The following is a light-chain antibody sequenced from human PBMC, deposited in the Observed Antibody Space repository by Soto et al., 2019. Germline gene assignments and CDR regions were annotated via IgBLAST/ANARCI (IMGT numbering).Light chain of an antibody. J-gene: IGLJ1*01. Sequence: VLTQPPSASGTPGQRVTISCSGNSSNIGSNTVNWYQQLPGTAPKLLIYSNNQRPSGVPDLFSGSKSGASASLAISGLQSEDEADYYCAAWDDSLNGYVFGTGTKVTVL. V-gene: IGLV1-44*01. CDR1: SSNIGSNT. CDR3: AAWDDSLNGYV. CDR2: SNN.